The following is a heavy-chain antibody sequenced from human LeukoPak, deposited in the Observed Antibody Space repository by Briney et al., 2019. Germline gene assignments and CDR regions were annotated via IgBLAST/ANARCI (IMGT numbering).Heavy chain of an antibody. J-gene: IGHJ4*02. CDR3: ARGSGSSWYFYFDY. CDR2: RT. Sequence: GGSLRLSCAASGFTFNDYGISWVRQAPGKGLEWVSGRTGYADSVKGRFTISRDNAKNSVYLQMNSLRAEDTALYYCARGSGSSWYFYFDYWGQGTLVTVSS. V-gene: IGHV3-20*04. CDR1: GFTFNDYG. D-gene: IGHD6-13*01.